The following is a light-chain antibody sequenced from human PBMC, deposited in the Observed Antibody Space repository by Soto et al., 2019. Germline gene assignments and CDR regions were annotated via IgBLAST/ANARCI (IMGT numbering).Light chain of an antibody. V-gene: IGKV3-20*01. Sequence: EIVLTQYPGTLSLSPGERATLSCRASQSVSGSYLAWYQQKPGQAPRLLIYGASSRATGIPDRFSGSGYGTDFTLTINRLEPEDFAVYYCQQYGTSPRLFTFGPGTKVDIK. J-gene: IGKJ3*01. CDR3: QQYGTSPRLFT. CDR2: GAS. CDR1: QSVSGSY.